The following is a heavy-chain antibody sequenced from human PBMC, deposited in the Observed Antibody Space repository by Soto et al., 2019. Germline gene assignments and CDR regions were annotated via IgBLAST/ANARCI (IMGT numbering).Heavy chain of an antibody. CDR2: ISSSSSYI. CDR3: ARDRLVRGYDFWSGYPSYGMDV. Sequence: GSLRLSCAASGFTFSSYSMNWVRQAPGKGLEWVSSISSSSSYIYYADSVKGRFTISRDNAKNSLYLQMNSLRAEDTAVYYCARDRLVRGYDFWSGYPSYGMDVWGQGTTVTVSS. J-gene: IGHJ6*02. D-gene: IGHD3-3*01. CDR1: GFTFSSYS. V-gene: IGHV3-21*01.